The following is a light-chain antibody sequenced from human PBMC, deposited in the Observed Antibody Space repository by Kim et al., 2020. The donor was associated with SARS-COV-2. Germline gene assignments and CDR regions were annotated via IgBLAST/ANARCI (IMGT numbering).Light chain of an antibody. CDR1: KLGDKY. V-gene: IGLV3-1*01. CDR3: QSWDSSTGV. J-gene: IGLJ3*02. CDR2: QDS. Sequence: VSPGQTASITCSGDKLGDKYACWYQQKPGQSPVLVIYQDSKRPSGIPERFSGSNSGNTATLTISGTQAMDEADYYCQSWDSSTGVFGGGTQLTVL.